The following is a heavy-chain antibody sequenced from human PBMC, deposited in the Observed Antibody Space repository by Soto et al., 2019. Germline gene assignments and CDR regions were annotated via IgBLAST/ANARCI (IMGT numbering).Heavy chain of an antibody. CDR3: AKDRSGWCFDY. J-gene: IGHJ4*02. CDR2: ISYDGSNK. D-gene: IGHD6-19*01. V-gene: IGHV3-30*18. CDR1: GFTFSSYG. Sequence: QVQLVESGGGVVQPGRSLRLSCAASGFTFSSYGMHWVRQAPGKGLEWVAVISYDGSNKYYADSVKGRFTISRDNSKNTLYLQMNSLRAEDTAVYYCAKDRSGWCFDYWGQGTLVTVSS.